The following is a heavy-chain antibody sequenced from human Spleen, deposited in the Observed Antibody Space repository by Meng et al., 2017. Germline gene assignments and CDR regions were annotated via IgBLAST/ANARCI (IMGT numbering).Heavy chain of an antibody. D-gene: IGHD5-24*01. CDR3: ARGEMATRYFNYDY. Sequence: SAKVSCKASGGTFSSYAISWVLQAPGQGLEWMGGIIPIFGTANYAQKFQGRVTIAADESTSTAYMELSSLRSEDTAVYYCARGEMATRYFNYDYWGQGTLVTVSS. V-gene: IGHV1-69*13. CDR1: GGTFSSYA. CDR2: IIPIFGTA. J-gene: IGHJ4*02.